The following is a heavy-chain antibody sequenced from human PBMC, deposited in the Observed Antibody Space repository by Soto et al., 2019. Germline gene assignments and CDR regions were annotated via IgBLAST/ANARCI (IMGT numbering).Heavy chain of an antibody. CDR1: GYTSTSYA. J-gene: IGHJ6*01. CDR2: INAGNGNT. CDR3: AGDYVRYYYYYYCIDG. V-gene: IGHV1-3*01. Sequence: ASVKVSCKASGYTSTSYAMHWVRQAPGQRLEWMGWINAGNGNTKYSQKFQGRVTITRDTSASTAYMELSSLRSEDTAVYYCAGDYVRYYYYYYCIDGWGQGTTVTISS. D-gene: IGHD3-16*01.